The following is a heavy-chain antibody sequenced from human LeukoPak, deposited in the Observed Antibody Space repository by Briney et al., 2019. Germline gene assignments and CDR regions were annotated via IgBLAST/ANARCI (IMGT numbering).Heavy chain of an antibody. Sequence: GRSLRLSCAASGFTFSSYGMHWVRQAPGKGLEWVAVIWYDGSNKYYADSVKGRFTISRDNSKNTLYLQMNSLRAEDTAVYYCAREGPYCGGDCMGYWGQGILVTVSS. CDR3: AREGPYCGGDCMGY. V-gene: IGHV3-33*01. CDR1: GFTFSSYG. J-gene: IGHJ4*02. D-gene: IGHD2-21*02. CDR2: IWYDGSNK.